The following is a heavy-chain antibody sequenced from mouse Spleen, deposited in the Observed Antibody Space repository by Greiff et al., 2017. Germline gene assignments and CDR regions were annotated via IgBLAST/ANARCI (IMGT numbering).Heavy chain of an antibody. D-gene: IGHD4-1*01. Sequence: EVQVVESGEGLVKPGGSLKLSCAASGFTFSSYAMSWVRQTPEKRLEWVAYISSGGDYIYYADTVKGRFTISRDNARNTLYLQMSSLKSEDTAMYYCTRVAGTTGFAYWGQGTLVTVSA. V-gene: IGHV5-9-1*02. CDR3: TRVAGTTGFAY. CDR1: GFTFSSYA. CDR2: ISSGGDYI. J-gene: IGHJ3*01.